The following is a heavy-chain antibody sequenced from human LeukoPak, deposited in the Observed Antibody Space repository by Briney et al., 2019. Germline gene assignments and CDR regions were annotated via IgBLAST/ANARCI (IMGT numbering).Heavy chain of an antibody. J-gene: IGHJ1*01. Sequence: GGSLRLSCAASGFTFSDYYMSWIRQAPGKGLEWVSYISSSNSYTNYADSVKGRFYADSVKGRFTISRDNAKNSLYLQMNSLRAEDTAVYYCASLTYYFDSSGYYPGYFQHWGQGTLVAVSS. V-gene: IGHV3-11*03. CDR2: ISSSNSYT. CDR3: ASLTYYFDSSGYYPGYFQH. CDR1: GFTFSDYY. D-gene: IGHD3-22*01.